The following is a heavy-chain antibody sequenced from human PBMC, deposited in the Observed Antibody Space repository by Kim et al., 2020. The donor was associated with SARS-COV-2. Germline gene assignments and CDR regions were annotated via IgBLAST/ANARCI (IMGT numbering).Heavy chain of an antibody. Sequence: DSVEGRFTIAMDNSKKTLSLQMNSLRAEDTALYYCARGYCSGGSCAFDYWGQGTLVTVSS. D-gene: IGHD2-15*01. J-gene: IGHJ4*02. CDR3: ARGYCSGGSCAFDY. V-gene: IGHV3-23*01.